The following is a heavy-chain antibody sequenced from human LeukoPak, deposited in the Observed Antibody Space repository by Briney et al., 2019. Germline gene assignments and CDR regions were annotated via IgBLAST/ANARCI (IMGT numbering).Heavy chain of an antibody. Sequence: ASVKVSCKASGYSFNRYGISWVRQAPGQGLEWMGWISALGGNTNYAQKGQGRVSMTTDTTTSTAYMELRSLRSDDTAVYYCARDFFHGHCAGLSCFLLDYWGQGTLVAVPS. CDR1: GYSFNRYG. V-gene: IGHV1-18*01. D-gene: IGHD2-8*02. CDR3: ARDFFHGHCAGLSCFLLDY. CDR2: ISALGGNT. J-gene: IGHJ4*02.